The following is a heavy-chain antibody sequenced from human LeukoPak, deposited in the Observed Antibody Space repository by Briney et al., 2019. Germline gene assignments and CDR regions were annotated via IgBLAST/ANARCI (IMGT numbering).Heavy chain of an antibody. CDR2: IYHSGST. Sequence: SETLSLTCAVSGGSTSSGGYSWSWIRQPPGKGLEWIGYIYHSGSTYYNPSLKSRVTISVDRSKNQFSLKLSSVTAADTAVYYCASGGYSYGYFDYWGQGTLVTVSS. V-gene: IGHV4-30-2*01. J-gene: IGHJ4*02. CDR1: GGSTSSGGYS. D-gene: IGHD5-18*01. CDR3: ASGGYSYGYFDY.